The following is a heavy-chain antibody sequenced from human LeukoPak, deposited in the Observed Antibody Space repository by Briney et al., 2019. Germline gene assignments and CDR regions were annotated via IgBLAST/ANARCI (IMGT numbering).Heavy chain of an antibody. D-gene: IGHD2-21*02. CDR1: GGSISSYY. J-gene: IGHJ4*02. V-gene: IGHV4-59*01. CDR3: AREVVVVTEGYFDY. Sequence: SETLSLTCTVSGGSISSYYWSWIRQRPGKGLEWIGYIYYSGSTNYNPSLKSRVTISVDTSKNQFSLKLSSVTAADTAVYYCAREVVVVTEGYFDYWGQGTLVIVSS. CDR2: IYYSGST.